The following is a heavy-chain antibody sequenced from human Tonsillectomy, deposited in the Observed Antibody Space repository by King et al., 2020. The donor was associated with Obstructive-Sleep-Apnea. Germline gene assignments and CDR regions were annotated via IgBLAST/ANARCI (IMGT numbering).Heavy chain of an antibody. CDR2: ISWNSGSI. Sequence: VQLVQSGGGLVQPGRSLRLSCAASGFTFDDYAMHWVRQAPGKGLEWVSGISWNSGSIGYADSLKGRFTISRDNAKNSLYLQMNSLRAEDTALYYCAKDKWTRNERFYYGMDVWGQGTTVTVSS. J-gene: IGHJ6*02. V-gene: IGHV3-9*01. CDR1: GFTFDDYA. CDR3: AKDKWTRNERFYYGMDV. D-gene: IGHD1-1*01.